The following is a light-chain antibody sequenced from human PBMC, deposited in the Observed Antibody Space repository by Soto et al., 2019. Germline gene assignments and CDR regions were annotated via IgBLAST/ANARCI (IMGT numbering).Light chain of an antibody. CDR1: SSDVGTYNL. CDR3: CSYAGSTTFLVL. V-gene: IGLV2-23*03. J-gene: IGLJ2*01. CDR2: EGT. Sequence: QSVLTQPASVSGSPGQSITISCTGTSSDVGTYNLVSWYQHHPGKAPKLMIYEGTKRPSGVSNRFSGSKSGNTASLTISGLQAEDEADYYCCSYAGSTTFLVLFGGGTKLTVL.